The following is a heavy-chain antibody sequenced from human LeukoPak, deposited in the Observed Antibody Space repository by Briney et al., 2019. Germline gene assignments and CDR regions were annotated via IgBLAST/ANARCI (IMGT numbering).Heavy chain of an antibody. CDR2: ISYDGGNK. CDR3: AQDSYYFDSSGYYVFDY. D-gene: IGHD3-22*01. Sequence: GGSLRLSCAASGFTFSNYGVHWVRQAPGKGPEWVAHISYDGGNKHCADSVKGRFTISRDNSKNTVYLQMDSLRAEDTAVYYCAQDSYYFDSSGYYVFDYWGQGTLVTVSS. CDR1: GFTFSNYG. V-gene: IGHV3-30*18. J-gene: IGHJ4*02.